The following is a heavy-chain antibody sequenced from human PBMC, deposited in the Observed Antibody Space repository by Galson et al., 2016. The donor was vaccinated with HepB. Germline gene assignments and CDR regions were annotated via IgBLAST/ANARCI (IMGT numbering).Heavy chain of an antibody. Sequence: SLRLFCAASGFTFSDYYMSWIRQAPGKGLEWVSYISGSGTTISYADSVKGRFTISRDNAKNSLYLQMNSLRAEDTAVYYCARAAYCGGDCYLYYYGMDVWGQGTTVTGSS. D-gene: IGHD2-21*02. J-gene: IGHJ6*02. CDR1: GFTFSDYY. V-gene: IGHV3-11*01. CDR3: ARAAYCGGDCYLYYYGMDV. CDR2: ISGSGTTI.